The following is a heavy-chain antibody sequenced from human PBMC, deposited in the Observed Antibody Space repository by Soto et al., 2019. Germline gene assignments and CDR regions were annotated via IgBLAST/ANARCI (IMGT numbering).Heavy chain of an antibody. CDR2: ISSSGTI. D-gene: IGHD5-12*01. CDR1: GFTFSSYE. V-gene: IGHV3-48*03. J-gene: IGHJ3*02. CDR3: TKEKSVMYSGYDAFDI. Sequence: GGSLRLSCAASGFTFSSYEMDWVRQAPGKGLEWVAYISSSGTILYADSVEGRFTISRDNAGNSLYLQMNSLRAEDTAVYYCTKEKSVMYSGYDAFDIWGRGTMVTVSS.